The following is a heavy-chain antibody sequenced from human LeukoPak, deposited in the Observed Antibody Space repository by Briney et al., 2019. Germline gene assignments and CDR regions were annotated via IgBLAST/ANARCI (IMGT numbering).Heavy chain of an antibody. CDR3: ARVPITMVRGVIMMSGMDV. D-gene: IGHD3-10*01. V-gene: IGHV1-18*01. Sequence: ASVKVSCKASGYTFTIYGISWVRQAPGQGLEWMGWISAYNGNTNYAQKLQGRVTMTTDTSTSTAYMELRSLRSDDTAVYYCARVPITMVRGVIMMSGMDVWGKGTTVTVSS. CDR2: ISAYNGNT. CDR1: GYTFTIYG. J-gene: IGHJ6*03.